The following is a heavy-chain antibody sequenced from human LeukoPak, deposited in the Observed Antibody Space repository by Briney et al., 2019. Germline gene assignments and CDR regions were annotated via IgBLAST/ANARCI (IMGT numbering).Heavy chain of an antibody. Sequence: GGSLRLSCAASGFTFSSYGMHWVCQAPGKGLEWVAFISYDGRNKYYGDSVKGRFTISRDNSKNTLYLQMNSLRAEDTAVYYCAKGVVSIAVAGLVYFDYWGQGTLVTVSS. CDR3: AKGVVSIAVAGLVYFDY. CDR1: GFTFSSYG. D-gene: IGHD6-13*01. CDR2: ISYDGRNK. J-gene: IGHJ4*02. V-gene: IGHV3-30*18.